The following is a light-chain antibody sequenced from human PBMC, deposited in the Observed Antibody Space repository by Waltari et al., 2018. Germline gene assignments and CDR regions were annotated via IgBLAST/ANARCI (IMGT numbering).Light chain of an antibody. V-gene: IGLV1-44*01. CDR1: TSNVGSNT. Sequence: QSVLTQPPSASGTPGQRVTISCSGSTSNVGSNTVHWYHPLPGTAPKLLIYSNNQRPSGVPDRFSGSKSGTSASLAISGLQSEDEAEYYGSAWDDSLNAYVFGSGTKVTVL. CDR3: SAWDDSLNAYV. CDR2: SNN. J-gene: IGLJ1*01.